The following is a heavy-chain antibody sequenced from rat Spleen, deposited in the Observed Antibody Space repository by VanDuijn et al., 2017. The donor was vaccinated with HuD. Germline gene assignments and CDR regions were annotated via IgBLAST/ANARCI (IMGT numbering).Heavy chain of an antibody. CDR3: TTDRPGALMEA. CDR1: XFTXXXSG. J-gene: IGHJ4*01. CDR2: ISTGGANT. V-gene: IGHV5S13*01. D-gene: IGHD5-1*01. Sequence: EVQLVESGGGSVQPGRSXXLSCAVXXFTXXXSGXXXVRQGPTNGREWVASISTGGANTYYRDSVKGRFSISRDNVKNTLYLQMDSLRSEDTATYYCTTDRPGALMEAWGQGASVTVSS.